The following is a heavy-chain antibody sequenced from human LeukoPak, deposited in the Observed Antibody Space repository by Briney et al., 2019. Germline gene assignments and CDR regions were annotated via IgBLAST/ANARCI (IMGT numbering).Heavy chain of an antibody. CDR2: IHTSGST. V-gene: IGHV4-4*07. Sequence: SETLSLTCTVSGGSISNYYWSWIRQPAGKELEWIGRIHTSGSTKYNPSLKSRVTMSVDTSRSQFSLKLSSVTAADTAVYYCARDPIVGVIDPWGQGTLVTVSS. D-gene: IGHD1-26*01. J-gene: IGHJ5*02. CDR3: ARDPIVGVIDP. CDR1: GGSISNYY.